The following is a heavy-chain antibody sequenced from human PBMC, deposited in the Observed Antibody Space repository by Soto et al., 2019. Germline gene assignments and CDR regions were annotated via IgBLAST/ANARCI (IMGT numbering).Heavy chain of an antibody. V-gene: IGHV4-59*01. CDR3: ARGGGPYGDYYQGMDV. CDR1: SGSMSSYY. D-gene: IGHD4-17*01. Sequence: SETLSLTCTVSSGSMSSYYWSWVRQPPGKGLEWIGYIYYSGTICYNPSLKSRVIISVDTSKKQFSLKLSSVTAADTAMYYCARGGGPYGDYYQGMDVWGQGTTVTVSS. CDR2: IYYSGTI. J-gene: IGHJ6*02.